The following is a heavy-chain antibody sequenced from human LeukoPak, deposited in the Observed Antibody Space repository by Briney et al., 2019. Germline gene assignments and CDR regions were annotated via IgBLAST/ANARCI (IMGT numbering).Heavy chain of an antibody. J-gene: IGHJ5*02. CDR2: INPSGGST. CDR1: GYTFTSYY. CDR3: ARADLYCSSTSCYRGGNWFDP. D-gene: IGHD2-2*02. Sequence: ASVKVSCKASGYTFTSYYMHWVRQAPGQGLEWMGIINPSGGSTSYAQKFQGRVTMTMDTSTSTVYMELSSLRSEDTAVYYCARADLYCSSTSCYRGGNWFDPWGQGTLVTVSS. V-gene: IGHV1-46*01.